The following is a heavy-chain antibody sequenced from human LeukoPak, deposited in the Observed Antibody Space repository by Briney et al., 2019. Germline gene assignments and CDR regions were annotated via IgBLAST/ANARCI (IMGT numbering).Heavy chain of an antibody. Sequence: PGGSLRLSCAASGFTFSSHAISWVRQAPGKGLEWVSAISGSGGNTYYADSVKGRFTISRDNSKNTLYLQMNSLRAEDTAVYYCAREALVDTAMRDFDYWGQGTLVTVSS. J-gene: IGHJ4*02. CDR3: AREALVDTAMRDFDY. CDR2: ISGSGGNT. D-gene: IGHD5-18*01. V-gene: IGHV3-23*01. CDR1: GFTFSSHA.